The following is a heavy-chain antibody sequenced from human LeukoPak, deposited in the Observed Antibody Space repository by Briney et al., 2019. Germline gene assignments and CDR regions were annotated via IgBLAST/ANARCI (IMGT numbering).Heavy chain of an antibody. J-gene: IGHJ6*02. CDR1: GFTFSSYS. CDR2: ISSSSSYI. CDR3: AREDPPRRVYYGMDV. V-gene: IGHV3-21*01. Sequence: GGSLRLSCAASGFTFSSYSMNWVRQAPGKGLEWVSSISSSSSYIYYADSVKGRFTISRDNAKNSLYLQMNSLRAEDTAVYYCAREDPPRRVYYGMDVLGQGTTVTVSS.